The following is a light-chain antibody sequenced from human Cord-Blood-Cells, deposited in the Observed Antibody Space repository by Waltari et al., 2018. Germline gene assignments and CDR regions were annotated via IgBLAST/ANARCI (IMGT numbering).Light chain of an antibody. V-gene: IGKV4-1*01. CDR3: QQYYSTPPT. J-gene: IGKJ2*01. CDR2: WAS. Sequence: DIVMTQSPDSLAVSLGGWATINCKCSKSVLYSSNNKNYLAWYQQKPGQPPKLLIYWASTRESGVPDRFSGSGSGTDFTLTISSLQAEDVAVYYCQQYYSTPPTFGQGTKLEIK. CDR1: KSVLYSSNNKNY.